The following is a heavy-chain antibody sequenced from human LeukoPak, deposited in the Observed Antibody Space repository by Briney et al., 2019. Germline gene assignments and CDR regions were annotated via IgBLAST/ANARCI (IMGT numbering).Heavy chain of an antibody. CDR3: AKDGNSEHFDY. D-gene: IGHD4-23*01. CDR2: ISGDGGST. Sequence: GGSLRLSCAASGFIFDDYTMHWVRHAPGKGLEWVSLISGDGGSTYYADSVKGRFTISRDNSKNSLSLQMNSLRTEDTALYYCAKDGNSEHFDYWGQGTLVTVSS. V-gene: IGHV3-43*02. CDR1: GFIFDDYT. J-gene: IGHJ4*02.